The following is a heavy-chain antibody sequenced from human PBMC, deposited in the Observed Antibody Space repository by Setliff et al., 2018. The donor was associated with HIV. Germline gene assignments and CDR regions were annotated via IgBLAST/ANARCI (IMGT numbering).Heavy chain of an antibody. CDR3: ARGENPHYYYYYMDV. CDR1: GYTFTSYA. Sequence: ASVKVSCKASGYTFTSYAMHWVRQAPGQRLEWMGWINAGNGNTKYSQKLQGRVTITRDTSAGTAYMELSSLRSEDTAVYYCARGENPHYYYYYMDVWGKGTTVTVSS. J-gene: IGHJ6*03. CDR2: INAGNGNT. V-gene: IGHV1-3*01.